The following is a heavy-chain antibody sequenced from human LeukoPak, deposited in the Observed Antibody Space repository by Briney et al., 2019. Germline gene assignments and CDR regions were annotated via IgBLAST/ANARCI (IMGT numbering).Heavy chain of an antibody. J-gene: IGHJ1*01. CDR1: GGSISSYY. Sequence: PSETLSLTCTVSGGSISSYYWSWIRQPPGKGLEYIGYIYYSGYTNHNPSLKSRVTISVDTSKNQFSLKLSSVTAADTAVYYCARSYSSSWYGWSFQHWGQGTLVTVSS. V-gene: IGHV4-59*12. CDR3: ARSYSSSWYGWSFQH. D-gene: IGHD6-13*01. CDR2: IYYSGYT.